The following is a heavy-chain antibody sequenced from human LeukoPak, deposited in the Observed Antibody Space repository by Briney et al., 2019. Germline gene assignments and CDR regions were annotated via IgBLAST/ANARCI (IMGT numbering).Heavy chain of an antibody. CDR2: ISARTSDT. V-gene: IGHV3-23*01. CDR3: AKDRPNSGWFFDY. CDR1: GLTFSNYA. Sequence: GGSLRLSCAVSGLTFSNYAMSWVRQAPGKGLEWVAAISARTSDTYYTDSAKGRFTISRDNSKNTLYLQMNSLRAEDTALYYCAKDRPNSGWFFDYWGQGTLVTVSS. D-gene: IGHD6-19*01. J-gene: IGHJ4*02.